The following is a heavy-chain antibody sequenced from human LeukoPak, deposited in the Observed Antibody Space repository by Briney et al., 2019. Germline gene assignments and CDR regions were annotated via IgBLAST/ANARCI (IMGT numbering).Heavy chain of an antibody. CDR2: IYTSGST. V-gene: IGHV4-4*07. D-gene: IGHD3-9*01. CDR3: ARAYYDILTGYYSFDY. CDR1: GGSISSYY. Sequence: PSETLSLTCTVSGGSISSYYWSWIRQPPGKGLEWIGRIYTSGSTNYNPSLKSRVTMSVDTSKNQFSLKLSSVTAADTAVYYCARAYYDILTGYYSFDYWGQGTLVTVSS. J-gene: IGHJ4*02.